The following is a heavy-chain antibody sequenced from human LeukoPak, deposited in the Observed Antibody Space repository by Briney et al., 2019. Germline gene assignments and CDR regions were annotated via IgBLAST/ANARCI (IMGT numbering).Heavy chain of an antibody. V-gene: IGHV4-30-2*01. CDR2: IYYSGST. CDR3: ARSGYYGSGSLSNFDY. CDR1: GGSISTGGYS. D-gene: IGHD3-10*01. Sequence: SATLSLTCAVSGGSISTGGYSWSWIRQPPGKGLEWIGYIYYSGSTYYNPSLKSRVTISVDRSKNQFSLKLTSVTAADTAVYYCARSGYYGSGSLSNFDYWGQGTLVTVSS. J-gene: IGHJ4*02.